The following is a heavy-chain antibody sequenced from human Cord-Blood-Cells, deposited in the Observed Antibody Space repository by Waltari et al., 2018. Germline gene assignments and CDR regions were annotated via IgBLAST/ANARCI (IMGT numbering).Heavy chain of an antibody. D-gene: IGHD7-27*01. Sequence: QVQLVQSGAEVKKPGASVKVSCRASGDTFTGYYIHCVGQAPGQGLEWMGWINPNSGGTNYAQKFQGRVTMTRDTSISTAYMELSRLRSDDTAVYYCARFTLTGVTMTYAFDIWGQGTMVTVSS. V-gene: IGHV1-2*02. CDR2: INPNSGGT. J-gene: IGHJ3*02. CDR1: GDTFTGYY. CDR3: ARFTLTGVTMTYAFDI.